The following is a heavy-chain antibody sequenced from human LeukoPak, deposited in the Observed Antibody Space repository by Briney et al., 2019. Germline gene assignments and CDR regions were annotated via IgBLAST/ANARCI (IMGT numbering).Heavy chain of an antibody. CDR2: LYHSGTT. Sequence: SETLSLTCTVSGYSIAHGFFWAWIRPPPGGGLEWIGSLYHSGTTYYNTSLKSRISTSVDTSKNQFSLKLRLVTAADTAVYYCARVEVPRDINDWYFDLWGRGTLVSVSS. D-gene: IGHD2-15*01. V-gene: IGHV4-38-2*02. J-gene: IGHJ2*01. CDR1: GYSIAHGFF. CDR3: ARVEVPRDINDWYFDL.